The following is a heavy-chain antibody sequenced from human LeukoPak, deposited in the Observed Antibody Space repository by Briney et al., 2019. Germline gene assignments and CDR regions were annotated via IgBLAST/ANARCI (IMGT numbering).Heavy chain of an antibody. CDR3: ARARRGYSHGPGNYFDY. V-gene: IGHV4-34*01. CDR1: GGSFSGYY. J-gene: IGHJ4*02. Sequence: SETLSLTCAVYGGSFSGYYWSWIRQPPGKGLEWIGEINHSGSTNYNPSLKSRVTISVDTSKNQFSLKLSSVTAADTAVYYCARARRGYSHGPGNYFDYWGQGTLVTVSS. D-gene: IGHD5-18*01. CDR2: INHSGST.